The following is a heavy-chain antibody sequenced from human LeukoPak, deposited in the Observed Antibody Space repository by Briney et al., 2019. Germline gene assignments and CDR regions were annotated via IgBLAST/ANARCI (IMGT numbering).Heavy chain of an antibody. J-gene: IGHJ6*02. V-gene: IGHV3-11*01. Sequence: GGSLRLSCVASGFTFSDYYMSWIRQAPGKGLEWVPYISSSGSTIYYADSVKGRFTISRDNAKNSLYLQMNSLRAEDTAVYYCARERSSSWYTQQADYYYYGMDVWGQGTTVTVSS. CDR2: ISSSGSTI. CDR3: ARERSSSWYTQQADYYYYGMDV. D-gene: IGHD6-13*01. CDR1: GFTFSDYY.